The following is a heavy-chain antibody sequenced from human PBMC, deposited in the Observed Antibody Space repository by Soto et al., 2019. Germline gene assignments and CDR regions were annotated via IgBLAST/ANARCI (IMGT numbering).Heavy chain of an antibody. CDR3: ARACSSASWCGMDV. V-gene: IGHV1-18*04. Sequence: QVQLLQSGGEMKRPGASVRVSCKTSGYTLSSFGMSWLRQAPGQGPEWMGWINTYTGNTHYAPKVQGRVTMTADTSTSTVYLEVRGPRSDDTAVYYCARACSSASWCGMDVWGQGATVIVSS. J-gene: IGHJ6*02. CDR2: INTYTGNT. CDR1: GYTLSSFG. D-gene: IGHD2-2*01.